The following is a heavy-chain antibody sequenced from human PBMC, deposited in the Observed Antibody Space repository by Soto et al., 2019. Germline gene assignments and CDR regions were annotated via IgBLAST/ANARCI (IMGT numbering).Heavy chain of an antibody. V-gene: IGHV4-39*01. CDR2: VDYSGTA. Sequence: SETLSLTCTVSSGSISVTNVFWGWVRQPPGKGLEWIGNVDYSGTAYFSPSLATRVTFHVDASKNQFSLTLYSVTAADTAVYYCARITGRHLDYWGQGILVTVSS. D-gene: IGHD1-20*01. CDR1: SGSISVTNVF. J-gene: IGHJ4*02. CDR3: ARITGRHLDY.